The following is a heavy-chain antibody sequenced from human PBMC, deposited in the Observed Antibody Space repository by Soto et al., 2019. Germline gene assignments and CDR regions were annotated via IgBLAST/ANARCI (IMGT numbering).Heavy chain of an antibody. CDR1: GASIISNDW. CDR3: ARDHCGGSSTSCSRGWFDP. V-gene: IGHV4-4*02. CDR2: IFHSGRT. D-gene: IGHD2-2*01. Sequence: PSETLSLTCPVCGASIISNDWWIWIRQTPGKGLEWIGEIFHSGRTNYSPSFKSRVTISVDTSTSQFSLEMASVTAADTAVYYCARDHCGGSSTSCSRGWFDPWGQGTLVTVSS. J-gene: IGHJ5*02.